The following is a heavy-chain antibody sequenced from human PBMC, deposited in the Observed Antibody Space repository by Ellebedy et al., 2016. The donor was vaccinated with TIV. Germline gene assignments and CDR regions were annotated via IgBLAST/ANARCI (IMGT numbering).Heavy chain of an antibody. D-gene: IGHD3-22*01. CDR2: ISKSDTT. Sequence: GESLKISCAASGFTFNSYSMNWVRQAPGKGLEWTSYISKSDTTYYADSVRGRFTISRDNAKRSLYLQMNSLRLEDTAVYYCARDAMIWIFDSWGQGTLVTVSS. V-gene: IGHV3-48*01. J-gene: IGHJ4*02. CDR3: ARDAMIWIFDS. CDR1: GFTFNSYS.